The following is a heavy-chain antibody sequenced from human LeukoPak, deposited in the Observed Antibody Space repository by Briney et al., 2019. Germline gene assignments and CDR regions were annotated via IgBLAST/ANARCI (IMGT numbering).Heavy chain of an antibody. CDR2: IKYDSSDR. CDR3: ARLMTETGTYSYYFDK. V-gene: IGHV3-7*01. J-gene: IGHJ4*02. CDR1: GFTFSDYW. Sequence: GGSLRLSCAASGFTFSDYWRIWVRQAPGKGLEGLADIKYDSSDRFYVDSVKGRFTISRDNAQNSVFLQMNSLRAEDTAVYYCARLMTETGTYSYYFDKWGQGTLVTVSS. D-gene: IGHD1-1*01.